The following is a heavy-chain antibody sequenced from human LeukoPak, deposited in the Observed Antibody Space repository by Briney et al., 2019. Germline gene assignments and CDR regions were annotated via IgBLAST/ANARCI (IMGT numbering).Heavy chain of an antibody. J-gene: IGHJ4*02. V-gene: IGHV3-21*01. Sequence: PGGSLRLSCAASGFTFSSYSMNWVRQAPGKGLEWVSSISSSSSYIYYADSVKGRFTISRDNAKNSLYLQMNSLRAEDTAVYCCARVPRGIVVPRYFDYWGQGTLVTVSS. CDR2: ISSSSSYI. CDR3: ARVPRGIVVPRYFDY. D-gene: IGHD3-22*01. CDR1: GFTFSSYS.